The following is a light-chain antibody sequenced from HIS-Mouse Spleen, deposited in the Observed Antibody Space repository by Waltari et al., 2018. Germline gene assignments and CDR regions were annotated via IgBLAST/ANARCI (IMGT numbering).Light chain of an antibody. CDR2: DVS. CDR1: SSDVGGYNY. Sequence: QSALTQPASVSGSPGQSITISCTGTSSDVGGYNYVSWYQQHPGKAPKLMIYDVSNRPSMVSNRFSGPKSGNTASQAISGLQAEDDADYYCSSHTSSSTLVFGGGTKLTVL. CDR3: SSHTSSSTLV. V-gene: IGLV2-14*03. J-gene: IGLJ3*02.